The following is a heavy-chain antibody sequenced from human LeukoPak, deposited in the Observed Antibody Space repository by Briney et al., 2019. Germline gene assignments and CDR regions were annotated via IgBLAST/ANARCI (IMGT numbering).Heavy chain of an antibody. D-gene: IGHD6-19*01. V-gene: IGHV3-53*01. CDR3: ARVPPLSGCTGTCFDY. CDR2: IHAAGST. CDR1: GFTVSSNY. J-gene: IGHJ4*02. Sequence: PGGSLRLSCAASGFTVSSNYMTWVRQAPGKGLEWVSVIHAAGSTYYTDSVKGRFTISRDNSKNTVLLQMDSLRADDTAVYYCARVPPLSGCTGTCFDYWGQGTLVTVSS.